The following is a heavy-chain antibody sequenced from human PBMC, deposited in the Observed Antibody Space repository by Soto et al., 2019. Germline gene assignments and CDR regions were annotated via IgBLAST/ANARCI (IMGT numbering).Heavy chain of an antibody. V-gene: IGHV4-59*01. CDR1: GGSMSSNY. D-gene: IGHD4-17*01. CDR3: ARGGSFGDFFDY. Sequence: SETLSLTCTVSGGSMSSNYWTWIRQSPGKGLEWIGYIYYTGSTKYNPSLQSRVTISLDTSKNQLSLRLTTVTYADTAVYYCARGGSFGDFFDYWGQGAQVTVSS. J-gene: IGHJ4*02. CDR2: IYYTGST.